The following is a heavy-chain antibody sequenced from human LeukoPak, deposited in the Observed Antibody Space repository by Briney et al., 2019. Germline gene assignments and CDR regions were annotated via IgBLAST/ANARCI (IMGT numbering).Heavy chain of an antibody. D-gene: IGHD3-16*01. V-gene: IGHV3-33*01. CDR3: ARVGDMEAFDI. Sequence: GESLKISCAASGFTLSSFGMVWVRQAPGKGLEWVTLMWYDGRNKYYADSVKGRFTISRDNSKNTVYLQMNSLRGEDTAVYYCARVGDMEAFDIWGQGTRVTVSS. CDR2: MWYDGRNK. CDR1: GFTLSSFG. J-gene: IGHJ3*02.